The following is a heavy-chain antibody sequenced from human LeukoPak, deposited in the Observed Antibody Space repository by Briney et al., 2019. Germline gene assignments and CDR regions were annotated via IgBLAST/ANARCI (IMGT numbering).Heavy chain of an antibody. CDR1: GGTFSSYA. CDR2: IIPIFGTA. V-gene: IGHV1-69*13. J-gene: IGHJ4*02. CDR3: ARSPVAGIYFDY. Sequence: SVKVSCKASGGTFSSYAISWVRQAPGQGLEGMGGIIPIFGTANYAQKFQGRVTITADESTSTAYMELSSLRSEDTAVYYCARSPVAGIYFDYWGQGTLVTVSS. D-gene: IGHD6-19*01.